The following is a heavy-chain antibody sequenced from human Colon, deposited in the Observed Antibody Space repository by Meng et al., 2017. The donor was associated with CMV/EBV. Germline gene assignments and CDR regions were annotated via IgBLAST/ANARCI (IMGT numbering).Heavy chain of an antibody. CDR3: ARKGSWKGETYYDFWAKLTPHDYFDY. CDR2: ISYDGSNK. D-gene: IGHD3-3*01. V-gene: IGHV3-30*04. J-gene: IGHJ4*02. Sequence: WVRQATGKGLEWVAVISYDGSNKYYADSVKGRFTISRDNSKNTLYLKMNSLRAEDTAVYYCARKGSWKGETYYDFWAKLTPHDYFDYWGQGTLVTVSS.